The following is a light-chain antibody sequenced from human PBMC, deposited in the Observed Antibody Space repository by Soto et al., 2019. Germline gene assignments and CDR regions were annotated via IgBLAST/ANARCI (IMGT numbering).Light chain of an antibody. CDR2: DAS. CDR1: QNLYTW. Sequence: DIQMTQSPSTLSASVGDRVTITCRASQNLYTWMAWYQQRPGKAPKLLIYDASTLESGVPSRFSGSGSGTEFTLTISSLQPDDFATYSCQQYISSSPETFGQGTKVEVK. J-gene: IGKJ1*01. V-gene: IGKV1-5*01. CDR3: QQYISSSPET.